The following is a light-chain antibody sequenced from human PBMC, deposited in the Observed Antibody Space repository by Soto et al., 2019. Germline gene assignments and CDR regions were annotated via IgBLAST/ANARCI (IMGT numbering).Light chain of an antibody. V-gene: IGLV3-21*02. CDR2: DDS. CDR3: QVWDDNSDHHV. Sequence: SYELTQTSSVSVAPGQTARISCGGNNIGGKSVHWYQQKPGQAPVVVVYDDSDRPSGIPERFSGSNSGNTATLTISRVEAGDEAVYHCQVWDDNSDHHVFGTGTKVTLL. CDR1: NIGGKS. J-gene: IGLJ1*01.